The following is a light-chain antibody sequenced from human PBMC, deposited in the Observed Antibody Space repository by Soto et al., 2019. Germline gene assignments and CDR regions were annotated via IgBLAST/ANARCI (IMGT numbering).Light chain of an antibody. V-gene: IGLV2-14*01. J-gene: IGLJ1*01. Sequence: QSVLTQPASVSGSPGQSITISCTGTSSDVGGYNYVSWYQQHPGKAPKLMIYEVSNRPSGVSNRFSGSKSGNTASLTISGLQAEDEADYYCSSYTSSSTEAVGTGTKVTVL. CDR1: SSDVGGYNY. CDR3: SSYTSSSTEA. CDR2: EVS.